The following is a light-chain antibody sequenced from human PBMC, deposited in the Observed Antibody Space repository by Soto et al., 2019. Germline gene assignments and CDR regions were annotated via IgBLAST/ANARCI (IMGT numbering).Light chain of an antibody. CDR3: LLAYGGAYV. Sequence: QAVVTQYPSLTVSPGGTFSLTCNSNTLPVTGDYYPNWFQQNPGQAPRTLIYRATNRYSWTPARFSGALLGGKAALTLSAVQPEDEADYYCLLAYGGAYVFGSGTEVTGL. J-gene: IGLJ1*01. CDR2: RAT. CDR1: TLPVTGDYY. V-gene: IGLV7-43*01.